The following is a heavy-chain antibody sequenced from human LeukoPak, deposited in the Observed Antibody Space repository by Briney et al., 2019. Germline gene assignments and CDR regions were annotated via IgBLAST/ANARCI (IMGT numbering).Heavy chain of an antibody. CDR3: ARQYIVVVPAAPEGNNWFDP. Sequence: PSETLSLTCAVSGGSISSSNWWSWVRQPPGKGLEWIGEIYHSGSTNYNPSLKSRVTISVDKSKNQFSLKLSSVTAADTAVYYCARQYIVVVPAAPEGNNWFDPWGQGTLVTVSS. CDR1: GGSISSSNW. J-gene: IGHJ5*02. D-gene: IGHD2-2*01. V-gene: IGHV4-4*02. CDR2: IYHSGST.